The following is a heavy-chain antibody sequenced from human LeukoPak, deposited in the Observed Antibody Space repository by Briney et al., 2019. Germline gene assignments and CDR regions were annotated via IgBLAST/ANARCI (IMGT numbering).Heavy chain of an antibody. CDR2: MNPNSGNT. CDR1: GYTFTSYD. D-gene: IGHD6-13*01. Sequence: ASVTVSCKASGYTFTSYDINWVRQATGQGLEWMGWMNPNSGNTGYAQKFQGRVTITRNTSISTAYMELSSLRSEDTAVYYCARVYSSSWYSDYYYMDVWGKGTTVTVSS. J-gene: IGHJ6*03. V-gene: IGHV1-8*03. CDR3: ARVYSSSWYSDYYYMDV.